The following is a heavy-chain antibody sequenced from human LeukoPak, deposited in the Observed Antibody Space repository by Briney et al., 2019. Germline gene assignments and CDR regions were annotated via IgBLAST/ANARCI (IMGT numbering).Heavy chain of an antibody. Sequence: PSQTLSLTCAVSGGSISSGGYSWSWIRQPPGKGLEWIGYIYHSGSTYYNPSLKSRVTISVDRSKNQFSLKLSSVTAADTAVYYCARVNGYYYDSSGYFPGYYFDYWGQGTLVTVSS. CDR1: GGSISSGGYS. CDR3: ARVNGYYYDSSGYFPGYYFDY. J-gene: IGHJ4*02. CDR2: IYHSGST. D-gene: IGHD3-22*01. V-gene: IGHV4-30-2*01.